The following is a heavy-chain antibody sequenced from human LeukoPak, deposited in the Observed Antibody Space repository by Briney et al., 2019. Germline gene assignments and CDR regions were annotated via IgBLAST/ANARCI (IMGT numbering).Heavy chain of an antibody. D-gene: IGHD2-15*01. V-gene: IGHV3-11*01. CDR1: GFTFSDYY. J-gene: IGHJ4*02. CDR3: ARGKSGYCSGGSCRHYFDY. CDR2: IIPSDNGI. Sequence: GGSLRLSSAASGFTFSDYYMSWIRQAPGKGLEWVSYIIPSDNGIYYADSVEGWFTISRDNAKNSLYLQMNSLRAEDTGVYYCARGKSGYCSGGSCRHYFDYWGQGTLVTVSS.